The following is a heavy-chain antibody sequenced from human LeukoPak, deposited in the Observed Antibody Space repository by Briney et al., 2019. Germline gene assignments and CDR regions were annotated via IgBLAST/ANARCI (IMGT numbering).Heavy chain of an antibody. Sequence: SETLSLTCAVYGGSFSGYYWSWIRQPPGKGLEWIGGINHSGSTNYNPSLKSRVTISVDTSKNQFSLKLSSVTAADTAVYYCARPLPLGYDSSGYYSAAFDIRGQGTMVTVSS. CDR3: ARPLPLGYDSSGYYSAAFDI. CDR1: GGSFSGYY. D-gene: IGHD3-22*01. CDR2: INHSGST. J-gene: IGHJ3*02. V-gene: IGHV4-34*01.